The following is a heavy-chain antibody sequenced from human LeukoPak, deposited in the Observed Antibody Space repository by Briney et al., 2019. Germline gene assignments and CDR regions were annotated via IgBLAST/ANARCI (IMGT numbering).Heavy chain of an antibody. D-gene: IGHD3-3*01. J-gene: IGHJ3*02. CDR1: GFTFSEYT. CDR2: MSNDGSIK. CDR3: AREFTIFGVVIQRYDAFDI. V-gene: IGHV3-30-3*01. Sequence: GGSLRLSCAASGFTFSEYTIHWVRQAPGKGLEWVAVMSNDGSIKKYANSVKGRFTISRDNSKNTPYLQMDSLRAEDTAVYYCAREFTIFGVVIQRYDAFDIWGQGTMVTVSS.